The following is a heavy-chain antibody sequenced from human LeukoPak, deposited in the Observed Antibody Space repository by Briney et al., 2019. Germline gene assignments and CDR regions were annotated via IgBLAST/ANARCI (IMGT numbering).Heavy chain of an antibody. CDR1: GFTFSNYW. J-gene: IGHJ4*02. CDR2: INSDGSST. Sequence: GGSLRLSCAASGFTFSNYWMHWVRQTPGKGLVWVSRINSDGSSTSYADSVLGRFTISRDNASNTLYLQMNSLRAEDTAVYFCAKRGVVIRVILVGFHKEAYYFDSWGQGALVTVSS. CDR3: AKRGVVIRVILVGFHKEAYYFDS. V-gene: IGHV3-74*01. D-gene: IGHD3-22*01.